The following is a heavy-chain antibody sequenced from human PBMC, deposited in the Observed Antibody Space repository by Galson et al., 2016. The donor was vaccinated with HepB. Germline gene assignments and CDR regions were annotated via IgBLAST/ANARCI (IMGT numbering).Heavy chain of an antibody. V-gene: IGHV1-18*01. CDR3: ARDIVVVPALGRSYHYGMDV. CDR1: GYTFTSYG. J-gene: IGHJ6*04. Sequence: SVKVSCKASGYTFTSYGFSWVRQAPGQGLEWMGWISAYNGNTNYAQNLQGRVTMTTDTSTSTAYMELRSLRSDDTAVYYCARDIVVVPALGRSYHYGMDVWGKGTTVTVSS. CDR2: ISAYNGNT. D-gene: IGHD2-2*01.